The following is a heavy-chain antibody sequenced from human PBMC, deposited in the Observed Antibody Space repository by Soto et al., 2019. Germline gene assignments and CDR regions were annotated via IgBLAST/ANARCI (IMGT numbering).Heavy chain of an antibody. CDR2: IYYSGST. V-gene: IGHV4-30-4*01. CDR3: ARDRSYGMDV. J-gene: IGHJ6*02. CDR1: GGSISSGGYY. D-gene: IGHD3-16*02. Sequence: SETLSLTCTVSGGSISSGGYYWSWIRQPPGKGLEWIGYIYYSGSTYYNPSLKSRVTISVDTSKNQFSLKLSSVTTADTAVYYCARDRSYGMDVWGQGTTVTVSS.